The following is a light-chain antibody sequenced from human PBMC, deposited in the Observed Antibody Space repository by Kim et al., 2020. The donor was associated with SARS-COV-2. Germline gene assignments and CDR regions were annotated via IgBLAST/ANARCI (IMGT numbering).Light chain of an antibody. CDR2: DNN. J-gene: IGLJ7*01. V-gene: IGLV1-51*01. Sequence: PNATLPCSVSSSNIGNHYVSCSPQLPGPAPTLLIYDNNERPSVIPDRFSGSTSATSATLGITGLQTGDEADYYCVTWDSSLSAAVFGGGTQLTVL. CDR3: VTWDSSLSAAV. CDR1: SSNIGNHY.